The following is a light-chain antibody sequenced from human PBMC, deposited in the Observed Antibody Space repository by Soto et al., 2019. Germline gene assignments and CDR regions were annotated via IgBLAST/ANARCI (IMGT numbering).Light chain of an antibody. V-gene: IGKV3-11*01. J-gene: IGKJ4*01. Sequence: EIVLTQSPATLSLSPGERATLSCRASQSVSSYLAWYQQKPGQAPRLLIYDASNRATGIPARFSGGGSGTDFTLTISRLEPEDFAVYYCQQRSNWPPRLTVGGGTKVEIK. CDR3: QQRSNWPPRLT. CDR2: DAS. CDR1: QSVSSY.